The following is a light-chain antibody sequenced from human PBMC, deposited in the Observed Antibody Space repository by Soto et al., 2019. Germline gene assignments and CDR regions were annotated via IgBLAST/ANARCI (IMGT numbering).Light chain of an antibody. Sequence: QLVLTQPPSASGTPGQRVTISCSGSSSNIGSKAVNWYQQLPGTAPKLLIYSNNQRPSGVPDRFSGSKSGTSASLAISGLQSEDEADYYCAAWDDSLNVVVFGGGTQLTVL. CDR1: SSNIGSKA. J-gene: IGLJ2*01. CDR2: SNN. CDR3: AAWDDSLNVVV. V-gene: IGLV1-44*01.